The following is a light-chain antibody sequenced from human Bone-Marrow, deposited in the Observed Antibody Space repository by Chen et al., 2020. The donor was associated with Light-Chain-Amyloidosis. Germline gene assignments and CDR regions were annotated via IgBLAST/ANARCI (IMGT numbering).Light chain of an antibody. CDR1: SSDVGGDNH. Sequence: QSALTPPSSVSGSPGQSITISCPGTSSDVGGDNHVSWYQQHPDKAPKLMIYEVTNRPSWVPDRFSGSKSDNPASLTISGLQTEDEADYFCSSYTITNTLVFGSGTRVTVL. CDR3: SSYTITNTLV. CDR2: EVT. J-gene: IGLJ1*01. V-gene: IGLV2-14*01.